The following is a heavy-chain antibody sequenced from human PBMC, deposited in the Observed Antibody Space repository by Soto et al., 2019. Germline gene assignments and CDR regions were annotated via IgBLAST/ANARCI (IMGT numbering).Heavy chain of an antibody. CDR1: GFTFSSYG. CDR3: AKGPDFWSGYYIH. V-gene: IGHV3-30*18. Sequence: PVGSLRLSCAASGFTFSSYGMHWVRQAPGKGLEWVAVISYDGSNKYYADSVKGRFTISRDNSKNTLYLQMNSLRAEDTAVYYCAKGPDFWSGYYIHWGQGTLVTVSS. CDR2: ISYDGSNK. D-gene: IGHD3-3*01. J-gene: IGHJ4*02.